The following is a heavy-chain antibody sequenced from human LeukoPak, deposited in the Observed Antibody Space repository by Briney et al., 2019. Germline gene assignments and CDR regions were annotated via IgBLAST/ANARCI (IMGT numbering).Heavy chain of an antibody. V-gene: IGHV4-39*07. CDR2: MHTSGST. CDR1: GISISSSNSY. CDR3: ARDKYYYNSRGYLFDY. J-gene: IGHJ4*02. D-gene: IGHD3-22*01. Sequence: SETLSLTCTVSGISISSSNSYWGWIRQPPGKGLEWIGRMHTSGSTNYNPSLKSRGTMSVDTSKNQFSLKLSSVTAADTAVYYCARDKYYYNSRGYLFDYWGQGTLVTVSS.